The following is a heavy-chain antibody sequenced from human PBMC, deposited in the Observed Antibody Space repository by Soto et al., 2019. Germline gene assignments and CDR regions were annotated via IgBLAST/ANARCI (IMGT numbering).Heavy chain of an antibody. CDR3: ARDGGVGDSTLDY. D-gene: IGHD6-13*01. V-gene: IGHV3-33*01. J-gene: IGHJ4*02. Sequence: QVQLVESGGGVVQPGRSLRLSCAASGFTFSSYGMHWVRQAPGKGLEWVAVIWYDGSNKYYADSVKGRFTISRDNSKNTLYLQMNSLRAEDTAVYYCARDGGVGDSTLDYWGQGTLVTVSS. CDR1: GFTFSSYG. CDR2: IWYDGSNK.